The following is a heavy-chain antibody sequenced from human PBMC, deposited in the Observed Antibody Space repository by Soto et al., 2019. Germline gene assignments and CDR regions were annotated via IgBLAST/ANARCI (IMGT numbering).Heavy chain of an antibody. CDR3: AKDIRSRWELTYYYYYGMDV. Sequence: EVQLVESGGGLVQPGRSLRLSCAASGFTFDDYAVHWVRQAPGKGLEWVSGISWNSGSIGYADSVKGRFTISRDNAKSSLYLQMNSLSAEDTALYYCAKDIRSRWELTYYYYYGMDVWGQGTTVTVSS. J-gene: IGHJ6*02. V-gene: IGHV3-9*01. CDR2: ISWNSGSI. CDR1: GFTFDDYA. D-gene: IGHD1-26*01.